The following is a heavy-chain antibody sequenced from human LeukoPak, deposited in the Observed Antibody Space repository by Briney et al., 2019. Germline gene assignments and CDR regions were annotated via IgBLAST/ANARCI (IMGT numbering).Heavy chain of an antibody. J-gene: IGHJ4*02. D-gene: IGHD6-6*01. CDR3: ATGRISSSSRLGY. Sequence: ASVKVSCKASGYTFTSYGISWVRQAPGKGLEWMGGFDPEDGETIYAQKFQGRVTMTEDTSTDTAYMELSSLRSEDTAVYYCATGRISSSSRLGYWGQGTLVNVAS. CDR1: GYTFTSYG. CDR2: FDPEDGET. V-gene: IGHV1-24*01.